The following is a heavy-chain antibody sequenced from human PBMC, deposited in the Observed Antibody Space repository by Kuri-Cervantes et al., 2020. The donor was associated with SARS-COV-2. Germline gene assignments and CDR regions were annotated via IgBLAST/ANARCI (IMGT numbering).Heavy chain of an antibody. CDR1: GGSVSSGSYY. D-gene: IGHD2-2*01. CDR2: IYYSGST. V-gene: IGHV4-61*01. J-gene: IGHJ4*02. CDR3: ARVASSPVGYYFDY. Sequence: GSLRLSCTVSGGSVSSGSYYWSWIRQPPGKGLEWIGYIYYSGSTNYNPSLKSRVTISVDTSKNQFSLKLSSVTAADTAVYYCARVASSPVGYYFDYWGQGTLVTVSS.